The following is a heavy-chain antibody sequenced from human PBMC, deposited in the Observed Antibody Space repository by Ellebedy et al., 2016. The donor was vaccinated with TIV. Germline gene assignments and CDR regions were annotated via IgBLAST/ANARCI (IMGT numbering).Heavy chain of an antibody. CDR2: ISSDGTNK. J-gene: IGHJ4*02. D-gene: IGHD3-10*01. CDR3: AGLYGSGTYYNGEIDY. Sequence: GESLKISXAASGFIFRNYGMHCVRQAPGKGLEWVAVISSDGTNKYHGDSVKGRFTISRDNSKNTLYLQMNSLRVDDTAVYYCAGLYGSGTYYNGEIDYWGQGTLVTVSS. CDR1: GFIFRNYG. V-gene: IGHV3-30-3*01.